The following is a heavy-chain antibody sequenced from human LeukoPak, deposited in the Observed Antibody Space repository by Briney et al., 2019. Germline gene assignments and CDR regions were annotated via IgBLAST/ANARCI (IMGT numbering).Heavy chain of an antibody. D-gene: IGHD3-10*01. CDR1: GYTFTSYG. CDR3: ARVQYYGSGSSDY. V-gene: IGHV1-18*01. Sequence: ASVKVSFKASGYTFTSYGFSWVRQAPGQGLEWMGWISAYNGNTNYAQKLQGRVTITTDTSTSTAYMDLRSLRSDDTAVYYCARVQYYGSGSSDYWGQGTLVTVSS. J-gene: IGHJ4*02. CDR2: ISAYNGNT.